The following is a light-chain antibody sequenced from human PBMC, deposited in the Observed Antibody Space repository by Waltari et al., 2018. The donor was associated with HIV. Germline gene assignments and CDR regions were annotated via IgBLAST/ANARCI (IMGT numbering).Light chain of an antibody. CDR2: RNN. J-gene: IGLJ3*02. Sequence: QSVLTQPPSASGTPGQRVTISCSGSSSNIGSNYVYWYQHFPGTTPKLRISRNNHRPAGVPAVFSGSKPGTSASLAISGLRAEDEADYYCAAWDDSLSCRVFGGGTKLTVL. CDR3: AAWDDSLSCRV. CDR1: SSNIGSNY. V-gene: IGLV1-47*01.